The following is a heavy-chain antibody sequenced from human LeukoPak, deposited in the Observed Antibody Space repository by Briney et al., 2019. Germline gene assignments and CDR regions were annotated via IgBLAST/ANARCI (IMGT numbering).Heavy chain of an antibody. CDR3: ARGATSITMVRGGTVDYFDY. CDR1: GYTFTSYG. D-gene: IGHD3-10*01. Sequence: ASVKVSCKASGYTFTSYGISWVRQAPGHGLECMGWISAYNGNTNYAQKLQGRVTITTDTYTSRAYMELRSLRSDDTAVYYCARGATSITMVRGGTVDYFDYWGQGTLVTVSS. J-gene: IGHJ4*02. V-gene: IGHV1-18*01. CDR2: ISAYNGNT.